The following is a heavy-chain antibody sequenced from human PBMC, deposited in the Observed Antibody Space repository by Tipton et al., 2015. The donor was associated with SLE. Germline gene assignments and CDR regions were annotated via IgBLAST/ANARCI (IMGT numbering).Heavy chain of an antibody. CDR2: IHHSGNT. V-gene: IGHV4-38-2*01. CDR3: ARHDYDLNGYYQYYFDY. Sequence: TLSLTCAVSGFSISSGYYWGWIRQPPGKGLEWIGSIHHSGNTYYNPSLKSRVTMSIDTSRNEVFLRLTSVTAADTAVYYCARHDYDLNGYYQYYFDYWGQGTLVTVSS. CDR1: GFSISSGYY. D-gene: IGHD3-22*01. J-gene: IGHJ4*02.